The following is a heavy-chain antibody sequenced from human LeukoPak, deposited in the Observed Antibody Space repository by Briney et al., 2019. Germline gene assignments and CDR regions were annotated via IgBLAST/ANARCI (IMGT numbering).Heavy chain of an antibody. J-gene: IGHJ6*02. Sequence: GASVKVSCKASGYTFTSYYMHWVRQAPGQGLEWMGIINPSGGSTSYAQKFQGRVTMTRDTSTSTVYMELSSLRSEDTAVYYCARGLYSGYDFGPGWEDYYGMDVWGQGTTVTVSS. CDR2: INPSGGST. D-gene: IGHD5-12*01. CDR3: ARGLYSGYDFGPGWEDYYGMDV. CDR1: GYTFTSYY. V-gene: IGHV1-46*01.